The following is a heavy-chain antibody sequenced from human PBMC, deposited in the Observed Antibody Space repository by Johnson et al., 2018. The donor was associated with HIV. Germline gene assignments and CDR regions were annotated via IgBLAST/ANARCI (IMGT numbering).Heavy chain of an antibody. CDR3: AKDQWYNWNYVSPDAFDI. CDR2: INWNGDNT. J-gene: IGHJ3*02. CDR1: GFTFSDYY. V-gene: IGHV3-20*04. Sequence: VQLVESGGGVVQPGKSLRLSCAASGFTFSDYYMSWIRQAPGKGLEWVSGINWNGDNTGYGDSVKGRFTISRDNSKNTLYLQMNSLRAEDTAVYYCAKDQWYNWNYVSPDAFDIWSQGTMVTVSS. D-gene: IGHD1-7*01.